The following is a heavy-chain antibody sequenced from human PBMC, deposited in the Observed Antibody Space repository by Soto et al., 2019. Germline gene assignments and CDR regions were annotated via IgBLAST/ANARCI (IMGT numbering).Heavy chain of an antibody. J-gene: IGHJ4*02. D-gene: IGHD2-2*01. CDR3: AKGGDGYCSTTSCLFHFDY. CDR2: ISGSADAT. Sequence: EVQLLESGGGLVQTGGSLRLSCAASGFTFSTYAMSWVRQAPGKGLEWVSIISGSADATFYADSVKGRFAIFRDNSRTMSYLQMNSLRAEDTAVYYCAKGGDGYCSTTSCLFHFDYWGPGTLATVSS. CDR1: GFTFSTYA. V-gene: IGHV3-23*01.